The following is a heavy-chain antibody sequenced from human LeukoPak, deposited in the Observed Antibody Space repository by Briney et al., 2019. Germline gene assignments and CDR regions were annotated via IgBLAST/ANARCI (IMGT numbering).Heavy chain of an antibody. Sequence: PSETLSLTCAVYGGSFSGYYWSWIRQPPGKGLEWIGSIYYSGSTYYNPSLKSRVTISVDTSKNQFSLKLSSVTAADTAVYYCARPQEEDGYNYNWAFDYWGQGTLVTVSS. V-gene: IGHV4-34*01. J-gene: IGHJ4*02. D-gene: IGHD5-24*01. CDR3: ARPQEEDGYNYNWAFDY. CDR2: IYYSGST. CDR1: GGSFSGYY.